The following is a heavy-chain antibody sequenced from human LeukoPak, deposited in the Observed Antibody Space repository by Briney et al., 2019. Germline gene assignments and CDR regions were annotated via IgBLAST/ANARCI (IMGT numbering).Heavy chain of an antibody. CDR1: GYTFTNYA. Sequence: ASVKVSCKASGYTFTNYAISWVRQAPGQGLEWMGWISAYNGNTKYSQKFQGRVTITRDTSASTAYMELSSLRSEDTAVYYCAREFNVLRYFDWLSDLPNWFDPWGQGTLVTVSS. CDR3: AREFNVLRYFDWLSDLPNWFDP. D-gene: IGHD3-9*01. J-gene: IGHJ5*02. V-gene: IGHV1-18*01. CDR2: ISAYNGNT.